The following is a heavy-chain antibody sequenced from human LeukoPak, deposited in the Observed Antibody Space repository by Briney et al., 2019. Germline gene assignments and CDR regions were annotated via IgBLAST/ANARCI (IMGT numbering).Heavy chain of an antibody. CDR2: ISDSGSLT. CDR1: GFAFSRLA. CDR3: ARDTGYNTFDY. D-gene: IGHD5-24*01. V-gene: IGHV3-23*01. J-gene: IGHJ4*02. Sequence: GGSLRLSCAASGFAFSRLAMGWVRQAPGKGLEWVSVISDSGSLTYYADSVKGRFTISRDNSKNTLFLQMNGLRAEDTAVYYCARDTGYNTFDYWSQGTLVTVSS.